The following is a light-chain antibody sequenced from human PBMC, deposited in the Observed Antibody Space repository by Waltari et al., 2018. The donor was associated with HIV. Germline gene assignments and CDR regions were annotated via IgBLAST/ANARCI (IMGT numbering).Light chain of an antibody. CDR2: EVT. Sequence: LGQSVTISCTGSSSDIGAYDSVSWFQQHPRSAPKLLLYEVTRRPSTVSDRFSGSRSGSTAFLTVAGLQPDDEATYFCSSYGDSLRVLFGGGTNVTVL. CDR1: SSDIGAYDS. J-gene: IGLJ3*02. CDR3: SSYGDSLRVL. V-gene: IGLV2-8*01.